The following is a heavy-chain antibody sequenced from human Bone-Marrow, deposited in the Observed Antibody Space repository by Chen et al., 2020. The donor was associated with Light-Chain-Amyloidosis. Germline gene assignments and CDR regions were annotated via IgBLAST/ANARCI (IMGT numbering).Heavy chain of an antibody. CDR1: GFTFSRYW. J-gene: IGHJ3*02. CDR3: ASYNGGAALNI. Sequence: EVQLVESGGGLVQAGGSLRLSCAASGFTFSRYWMSWVRQAPGKGPEWVTNKKEDGREKYYVDSVKGRFTISRDNAKNSVYLQMNSLKDEDTALYYCASYNGGAALNIWGQGTMVTVSS. D-gene: IGHD3-16*01. V-gene: IGHV3-7*01. CDR2: KKEDGREK.